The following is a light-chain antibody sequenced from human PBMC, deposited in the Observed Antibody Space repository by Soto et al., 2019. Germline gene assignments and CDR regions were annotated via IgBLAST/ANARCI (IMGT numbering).Light chain of an antibody. Sequence: QAVVTQEPSLTVSPGGTVTLTCGSRTGAVTSGHYPYWFQQKPGQAPMTLIYDTSNTHSWTPARFSGSLLGGKAALTLAGAQPEDEADYYCFLSYSGTRFAVFGGGTKLTVL. J-gene: IGLJ2*01. V-gene: IGLV7-46*01. CDR3: FLSYSGTRFAV. CDR2: DTS. CDR1: TGAVTSGHY.